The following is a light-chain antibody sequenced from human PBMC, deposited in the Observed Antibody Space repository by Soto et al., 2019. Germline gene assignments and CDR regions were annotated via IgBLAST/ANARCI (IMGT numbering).Light chain of an antibody. CDR3: QQLNSYLPLT. Sequence: DIQLTQSPSFLSASVGDRVTITCRASQGISSYLAWYQQKPGKAPKLLIYAASTLQSRVPSRFSGSGSGTEFTLTISSLQPEDFATYYCQQLNSYLPLTFGGGTKVEIK. CDR2: AAS. CDR1: QGISSY. J-gene: IGKJ4*01. V-gene: IGKV1-9*01.